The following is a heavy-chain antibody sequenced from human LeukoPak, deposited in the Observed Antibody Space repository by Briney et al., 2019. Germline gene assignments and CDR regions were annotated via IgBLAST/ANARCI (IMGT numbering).Heavy chain of an antibody. Sequence: GGSVRLSCAGSGFTFSSYSMNWVRQAPGKGLEWVSYINGSGRNIYYADSVKGRFTISRDTTKNSLYLQMNSLGAEDTAVYYCARDWDVDTALVTVDYWGQGTLVTVSS. CDR3: ARDWDVDTALVTVDY. D-gene: IGHD5-18*01. V-gene: IGHV3-48*01. J-gene: IGHJ4*02. CDR1: GFTFSSYS. CDR2: INGSGRNI.